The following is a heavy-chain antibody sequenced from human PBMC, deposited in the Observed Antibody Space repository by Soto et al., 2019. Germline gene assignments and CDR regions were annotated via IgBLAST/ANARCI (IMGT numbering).Heavy chain of an antibody. CDR2: VIRASGSV. CDR3: ARVGSRDAYNYVLDH. CDR1: GRIFSSFP. D-gene: IGHD5-18*01. V-gene: IGHV1-69*06. Sequence: QVQAVQSGAEVKKPGSSVKISCKASGRIFSSFPTSWVRQVPGQGLEWVGGVIRASGSVTYAPKFQGRVTITAVNSAGIGYMELTSLTSEDTAIYYCARVGSRDAYNYVLDHWGPGTMVTVSS. J-gene: IGHJ1*01.